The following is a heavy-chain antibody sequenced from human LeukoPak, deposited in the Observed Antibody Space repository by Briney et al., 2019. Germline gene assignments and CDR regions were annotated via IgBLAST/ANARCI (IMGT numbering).Heavy chain of an antibody. CDR1: GGSISSHY. CDR3: ASYTLTYAYYVD. V-gene: IGHV4-4*07. Sequence: PSETLSLTCTVSGGSISSHYWSWIRQPAGKGLEWIGRIHSSGSTNYNPSLMSRVTMSVDTPKNQFSLRLSSVTAADTAVYYCASYTLTYAYYVDWGQGTLVTVSS. D-gene: IGHD3-9*01. J-gene: IGHJ4*02. CDR2: IHSSGST.